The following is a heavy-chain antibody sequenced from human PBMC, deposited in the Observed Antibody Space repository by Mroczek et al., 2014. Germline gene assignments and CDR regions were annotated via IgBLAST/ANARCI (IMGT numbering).Heavy chain of an antibody. V-gene: IGHV3-9*01. J-gene: IGHJ3*02. Sequence: YADSVKGRFTISRDNAKNSLYLQMNSLRAEDTALYYCARDFPDSSGFVLNDAFDIWGQGTMVTVSS. D-gene: IGHD6-19*01. CDR3: ARDFPDSSGFVLNDAFDI.